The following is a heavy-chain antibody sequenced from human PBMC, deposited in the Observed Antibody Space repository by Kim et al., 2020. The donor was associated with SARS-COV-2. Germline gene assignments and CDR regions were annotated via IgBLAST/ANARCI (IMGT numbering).Heavy chain of an antibody. J-gene: IGHJ4*02. Sequence: AQKFQGRVTITADESTSTAYMELSSLRSEDTAVYYCARDFGVGATTWFSYWGQGTLVTVSS. CDR3: ARDFGVGATTWFSY. V-gene: IGHV1-69*01. D-gene: IGHD1-26*01.